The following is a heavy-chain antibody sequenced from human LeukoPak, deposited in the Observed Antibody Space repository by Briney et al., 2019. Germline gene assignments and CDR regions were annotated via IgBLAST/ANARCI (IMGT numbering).Heavy chain of an antibody. CDR2: INTNGTDI. V-gene: IGHV3-7*01. CDR3: VGCVEY. CDR1: GFNFNAYR. Sequence: PGGSLRLSCAASGFNFNAYRMSWTRQGPGKGLEWLANINTNGTDINYADSVKGRFTISRDNGTTSVHLVMRGLRGEDRGLYYCVGCVEYWGQGALVTVFS. J-gene: IGHJ4*02.